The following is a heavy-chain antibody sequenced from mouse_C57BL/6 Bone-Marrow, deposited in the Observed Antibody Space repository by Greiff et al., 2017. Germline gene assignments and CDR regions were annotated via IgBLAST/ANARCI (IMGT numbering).Heavy chain of an antibody. CDR2: IDPSDSYT. CDR1: GYTFTSYW. Sequence: VQLQQPGAELVRPGTSVKLSCKASGYTFTSYWMHWVKQRPGQGLEWIGVIDPSDSYTNYNQKFKGKATLTVDTSSSTAYMQLSSLTSEDSAVYYCARRGYGSSYPNWYSDVWGTGTTVTVSS. CDR3: ARRGYGSSYPNWYSDV. V-gene: IGHV1-59*01. D-gene: IGHD1-1*01. J-gene: IGHJ1*03.